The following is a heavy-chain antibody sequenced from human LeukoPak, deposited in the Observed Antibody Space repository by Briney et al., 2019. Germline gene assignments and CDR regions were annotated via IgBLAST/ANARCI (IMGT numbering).Heavy chain of an antibody. Sequence: KPSETLPLTCAVYGGSFSGYYWSWIRQSPGKGLEWIGEINHSGSTNYNPSLKSRVTISVDTSKNQFSLRLSSVTAADTAVYYCARRRQYDSSLFWNFDLWGRGTLVTVSS. J-gene: IGHJ2*01. D-gene: IGHD6-6*01. CDR2: INHSGST. CDR3: ARRRQYDSSLFWNFDL. V-gene: IGHV4-34*01. CDR1: GGSFSGYY.